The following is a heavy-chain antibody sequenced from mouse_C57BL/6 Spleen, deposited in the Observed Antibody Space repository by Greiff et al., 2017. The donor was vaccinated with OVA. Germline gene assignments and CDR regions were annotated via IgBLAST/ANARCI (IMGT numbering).Heavy chain of an antibody. D-gene: IGHD2-3*01. CDR2: ISSGSSTI. V-gene: IGHV5-17*01. Sequence: EVQLVESGGGLVKPGGSLKLSCAASGFTFSDYGMPWVRQAPEKGLEWVAYISSGSSTIYYADTVKGRFTISRDNAKNTLFLQMTSLRSEDTAMYYCAREPHDPIFFDYWGQGTTLTVSS. J-gene: IGHJ2*01. CDR1: GFTFSDYG. CDR3: AREPHDPIFFDY.